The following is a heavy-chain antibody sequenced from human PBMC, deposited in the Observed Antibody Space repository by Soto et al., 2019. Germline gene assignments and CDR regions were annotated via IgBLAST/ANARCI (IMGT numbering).Heavy chain of an antibody. CDR2: VYTSGST. Sequence: SETLSLTCTVSGGSISSYYWSWIRQPAGKGLEWIGRVYTSGSTNYNPSLKSRVTMPVDTSKNQFALKLSSVTAADTAVYYCARDVYGSSTSGYYYYAMDVWGQGTTVTVSS. CDR3: ARDVYGSSTSGYYYYAMDV. D-gene: IGHD2-2*01. V-gene: IGHV4-4*07. CDR1: GGSISSYY. J-gene: IGHJ6*02.